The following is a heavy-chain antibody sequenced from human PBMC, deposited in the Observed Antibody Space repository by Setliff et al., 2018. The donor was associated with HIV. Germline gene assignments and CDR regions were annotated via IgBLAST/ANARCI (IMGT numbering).Heavy chain of an antibody. CDR3: ARGIDPRHYNYFYYMDV. CDR1: GYTFTGYY. V-gene: IGHV1-2*06. Sequence: ASVKVSCKASGYTFTGYYMHWVRQAPGQGLEWMGRINPNSGGTNYAQKFQGRVTMTRDTSISTAYMELSRLRSDDTAVYYCARGIDPRHYNYFYYMDVWGKGTTVTVSS. D-gene: IGHD2-21*01. CDR2: INPNSGGT. J-gene: IGHJ6*03.